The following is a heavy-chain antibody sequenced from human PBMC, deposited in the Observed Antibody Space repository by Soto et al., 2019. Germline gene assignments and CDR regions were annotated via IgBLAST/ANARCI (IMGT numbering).Heavy chain of an antibody. CDR2: INHSGST. CDR3: ARGGERDILTGYGPYYFDY. V-gene: IGHV4-34*01. CDR1: GGSFSGYY. D-gene: IGHD3-9*01. Sequence: SETLSLTCAVYGGSFSGYYWSWIRQPPGKGLEWIGEINHSGSTNYNPSLKSRVTISVDTSKNQFSLKLSSVTAADTAVYYCARGGERDILTGYGPYYFDYWGQGTLVTVSS. J-gene: IGHJ4*02.